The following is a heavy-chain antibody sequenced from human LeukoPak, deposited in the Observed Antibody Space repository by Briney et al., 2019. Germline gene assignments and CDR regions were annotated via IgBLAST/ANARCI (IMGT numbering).Heavy chain of an antibody. CDR1: GFTFSIYA. Sequence: PGGSLRLSCAASGFTFSIYAMSWVRQAPGKGLEWVSAISGSGGSTYYADSVKGRFTISRDNSKNTLYLQMNSLRAEDTAVYYCAKWSPTIFGVVIKVYYYYGMDVWGQGTTVTVSS. J-gene: IGHJ6*02. CDR3: AKWSPTIFGVVIKVYYYYGMDV. CDR2: ISGSGGST. D-gene: IGHD3-3*01. V-gene: IGHV3-23*01.